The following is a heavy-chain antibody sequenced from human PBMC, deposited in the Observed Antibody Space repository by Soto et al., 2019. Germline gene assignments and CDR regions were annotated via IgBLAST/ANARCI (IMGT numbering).Heavy chain of an antibody. J-gene: IGHJ5*02. V-gene: IGHV4-30-2*01. Sequence: QLQLQESGSGLVKPSQTLSLTCAVSGGSISSGGYSWSWTRQPPGKGLEWIGDNYHSGSTYYNPTRKSQVTITVDRTKNQFSLNLSSVTAAGTAVYYCASVPGPWGQGTLVTVSS. CDR1: GGSISSGGYS. CDR2: NYHSGST. D-gene: IGHD2-2*01. CDR3: ASVPGP.